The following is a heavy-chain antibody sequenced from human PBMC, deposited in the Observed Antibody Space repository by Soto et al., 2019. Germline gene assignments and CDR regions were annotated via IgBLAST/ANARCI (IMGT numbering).Heavy chain of an antibody. Sequence: ASVKVSCKASGYTFTSYAMHWVRQAPGQRLEWMGWINAGNGNTKYSQKFQGRVTMTRDTSTSTVYMELSSLRSEDTAVYYCARARRIAAAGTQGAFDIWGQGTMVTVSS. CDR3: ARARRIAAAGTQGAFDI. D-gene: IGHD6-13*01. V-gene: IGHV1-3*01. J-gene: IGHJ3*02. CDR1: GYTFTSYA. CDR2: INAGNGNT.